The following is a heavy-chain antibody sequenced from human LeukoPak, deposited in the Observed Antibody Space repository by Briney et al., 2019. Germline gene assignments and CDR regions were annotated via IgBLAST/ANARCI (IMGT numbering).Heavy chain of an antibody. D-gene: IGHD1-20*01. CDR1: GFTFSSYG. J-gene: IGHJ6*03. CDR3: ARDLNNWNYHYYYYMDV. V-gene: IGHV3-30*02. Sequence: GGSLRLSCAAFGFTFSSYGMHWVRQAPGKGLDWVAFIRYDGNNKYYADSVKGRFTISRDNSKNTLYLQMNSLRAEDTAVYYCARDLNNWNYHYYYYMDVWGKGTTVTVSS. CDR2: IRYDGNNK.